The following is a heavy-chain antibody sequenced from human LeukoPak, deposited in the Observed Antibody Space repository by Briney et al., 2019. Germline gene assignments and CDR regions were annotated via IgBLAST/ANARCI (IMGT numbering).Heavy chain of an antibody. CDR1: GGTFSSYA. J-gene: IGHJ1*01. V-gene: IGHV1-69*05. CDR3: ARDLSGWYVGGFQH. CDR2: IIPIFGTA. Sequence: ASVKVSCKASGGTFSSYAISWLRQAPGQGLEWMGGIIPIFGTANYAQKFQGRVTITTDESTSTAYMELSSLRSEDTAVYYCARDLSGWYVGGFQHWGQGTLVTVSS. D-gene: IGHD6-19*01.